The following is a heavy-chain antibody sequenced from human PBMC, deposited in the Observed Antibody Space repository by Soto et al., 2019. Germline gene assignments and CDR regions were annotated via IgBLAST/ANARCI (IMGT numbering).Heavy chain of an antibody. CDR3: ATSRGGDYYFDY. CDR1: GGSISSGGYY. Sequence: PSETLSLTCAVSGGSISSGGYYWTWIRQPPGKGLEWIGYIYYSGIAYYNPSLKSRVTLSVDTSNNQFSLNLTSVTAADTAVYYCATSRGGDYYFDYWGQGTLVTVSS. CDR2: IYYSGIA. D-gene: IGHD2-21*02. J-gene: IGHJ4*02. V-gene: IGHV4-30-4*01.